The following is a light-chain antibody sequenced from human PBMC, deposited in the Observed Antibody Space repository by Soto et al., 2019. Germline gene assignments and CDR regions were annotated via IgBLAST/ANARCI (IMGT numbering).Light chain of an antibody. CDR3: QHSYSIPWT. CDR2: AAS. J-gene: IGKJ1*01. V-gene: IGKV1-39*01. CDR1: QSISRN. Sequence: DIQMTQSPSSLSASLGGRVTITCRASQSISRNLNWYQQKPGKAPMLLINAASSLQSGVPSRFSGSGSGAYFTLTISSLQPEDFATYYCQHSYSIPWTFGQGTKVEIK.